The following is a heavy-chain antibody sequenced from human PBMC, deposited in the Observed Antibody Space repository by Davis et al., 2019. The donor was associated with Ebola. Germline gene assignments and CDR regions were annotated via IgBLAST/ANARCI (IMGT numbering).Heavy chain of an antibody. CDR1: GGSISSGGYS. CDR3: ARDYYYYGMDV. Sequence: SETLSLTCTVSGGSISSGGYSWSWIRQPPGKGLEWIGYIYHSGSTYYNPSLKSRVTISVDRSKNQFSLKLSSVTAADTAVYYCARDYYYYGMDVWGQGTTVTVSS. CDR2: IYHSGST. J-gene: IGHJ6*02. V-gene: IGHV4-30-2*01.